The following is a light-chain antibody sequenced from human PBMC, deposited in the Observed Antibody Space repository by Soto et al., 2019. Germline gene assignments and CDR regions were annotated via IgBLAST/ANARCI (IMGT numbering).Light chain of an antibody. V-gene: IGKV3-20*01. Sequence: EIVLTQSPGTLSLSPGERATLSCRASQSVSSNYLGWYQQKPGQAPRLLIYGASSRATGIPDRFSGTGSGTDFTLTISRLEPEDFAVYYCQQYGGSPHTFGQGTKLEIK. CDR1: QSVSSNY. CDR2: GAS. CDR3: QQYGGSPHT. J-gene: IGKJ2*01.